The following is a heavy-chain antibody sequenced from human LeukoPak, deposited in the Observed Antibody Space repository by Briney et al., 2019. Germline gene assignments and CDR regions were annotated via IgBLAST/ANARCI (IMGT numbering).Heavy chain of an antibody. CDR2: IIPIFGTA. CDR3: ARDGDLYDYVWGSYRAPGAFDI. J-gene: IGHJ3*02. D-gene: IGHD3-16*02. CDR1: GGTFSSYA. V-gene: IGHV1-69*13. Sequence: ASVKVSCKASGGTFSSYAISWVRQAPGQGLEWMGGIIPIFGTANYAQKFQGRVTITADESTSTAYMELSSLRSDDTAVYYCARDGDLYDYVWGSYRAPGAFDIWGQGTMVTVSS.